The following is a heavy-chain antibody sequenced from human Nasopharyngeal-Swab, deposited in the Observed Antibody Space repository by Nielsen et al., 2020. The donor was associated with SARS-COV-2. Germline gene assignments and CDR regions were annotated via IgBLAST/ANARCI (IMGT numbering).Heavy chain of an antibody. CDR3: ASTMTTVTTGALYYYYGMDV. V-gene: IGHV3-21*01. CDR1: GFNFNMYS. CDR2: ISSSSNYI. J-gene: IGHJ6*02. D-gene: IGHD4-11*01. Sequence: GESLKISCATSGFNFNMYSMYWVRQAPGKGLEWVSSISSSSNYIYYGDSVKGRFTISRDNAKNSLYLQMNSLRAEDTAVYYCASTMTTVTTGALYYYYGMDVWGQGTTVTVSS.